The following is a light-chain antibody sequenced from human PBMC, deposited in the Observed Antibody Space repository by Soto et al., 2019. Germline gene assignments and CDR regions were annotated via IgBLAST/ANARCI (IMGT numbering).Light chain of an antibody. CDR3: QQYKTSPFT. CDR2: DAS. Sequence: DVQMTQSPSTLSASVGDRVTITCRASQPINSWLAWFQQKPGKAPQLLIHDASSLESGVPPRFSGIGFRTDFTLTITNLQPEDVSTYYCQQYKTSPFTFGQGTKLEIK. J-gene: IGKJ2*01. V-gene: IGKV1-5*01. CDR1: QPINSW.